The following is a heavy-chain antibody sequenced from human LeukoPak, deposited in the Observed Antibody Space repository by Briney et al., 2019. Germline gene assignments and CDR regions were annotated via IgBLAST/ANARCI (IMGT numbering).Heavy chain of an antibody. CDR1: GFTFSSYG. CDR3: ARDGPYDILTGYSSSGMDV. J-gene: IGHJ6*02. Sequence: GGSLRLSCAASGFTFSSYGMHWVRQAPGKGLEWVAAIWYDGSNKYYADSVKGRFTISRDNSKNTLYLQMNSLRAEDTAVYYCARDGPYDILTGYSSSGMDVWGQGTTVTVSS. D-gene: IGHD3-9*01. CDR2: IWYDGSNK. V-gene: IGHV3-33*01.